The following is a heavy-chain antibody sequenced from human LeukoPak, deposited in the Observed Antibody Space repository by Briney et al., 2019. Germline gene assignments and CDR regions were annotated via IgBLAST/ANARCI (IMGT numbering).Heavy chain of an antibody. J-gene: IGHJ4*02. CDR2: IDQSGGQR. V-gene: IGHV3-7*05. CDR3: ARDESGPND. Sequence: AGGSLRLSCTASGFTFSQYWMSWVRQAPEKGLEWVSNIDQSGGQRYYVDSVKGRFTISRDNAKESLFLQMDSLRTEDTAVYYCARDESGPNDWGQGTLVTVSS. CDR1: GFTFSQYW. D-gene: IGHD5-12*01.